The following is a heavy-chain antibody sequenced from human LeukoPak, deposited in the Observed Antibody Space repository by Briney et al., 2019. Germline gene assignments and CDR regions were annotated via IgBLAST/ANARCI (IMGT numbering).Heavy chain of an antibody. D-gene: IGHD5-18*01. CDR2: FDPEDGET. Sequence: ASVKVSCKVSGYTLTELSMHWVRQAPGKGLEWMGGFDPEDGETIYAQKFQGRVTMTEDTSTDTAYMELSSLKSEDTAVYYCATRRYSYGQEALDYWGQGTPVTVSS. V-gene: IGHV1-24*01. CDR3: ATRRYSYGQEALDY. J-gene: IGHJ4*02. CDR1: GYTLTELS.